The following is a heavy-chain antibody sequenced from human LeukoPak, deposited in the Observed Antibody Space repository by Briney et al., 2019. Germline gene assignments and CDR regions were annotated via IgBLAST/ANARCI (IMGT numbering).Heavy chain of an antibody. CDR1: GGSASSYY. Sequence: PSETLSLTCTVSGGSASSYYWSWIRQPPGKELEWIGYIYYSGSTNYNPSLKSRVTISVDTSKNQFSLKLSSVTAADTAVYYCARVRIAAAGFDYWGQGTLVTVSS. CDR3: ARVRIAAAGFDY. D-gene: IGHD6-13*01. CDR2: IYYSGST. V-gene: IGHV4-59*02. J-gene: IGHJ4*02.